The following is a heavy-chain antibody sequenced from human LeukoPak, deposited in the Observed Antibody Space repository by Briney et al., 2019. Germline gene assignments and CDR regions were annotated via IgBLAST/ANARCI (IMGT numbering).Heavy chain of an antibody. D-gene: IGHD3-3*01. CDR1: GSTFTSYG. CDR3: ATRSGYFYVMDV. Sequence: ASVKVSCKASGSTFTSYGISWVRRAPGEGLEGMGWISAYNGNTNNAQELQGRVTMTTDTSTSTAYMELRSLRSDDTAVYYCATRSGYFYVMDVWGQGTTVTVSS. J-gene: IGHJ6*02. CDR2: ISAYNGNT. V-gene: IGHV1-18*01.